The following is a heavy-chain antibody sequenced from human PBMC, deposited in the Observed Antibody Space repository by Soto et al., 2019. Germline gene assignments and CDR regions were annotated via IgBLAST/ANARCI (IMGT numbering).Heavy chain of an antibody. CDR1: GGSISSDDYY. J-gene: IGHJ4*02. CDR2: IFYSAST. V-gene: IGHV4-31*03. Sequence: PSETLSLTCTVSGGSISSDDYYWSWIRQHPGKGLEWIGYIFYSASTYYNPSLKSRVSISVDTSRNHFSLKLNSVTAADTAVYYCARAQAVAGTFCFDYWGRGTLVTVSS. CDR3: ARAQAVAGTFCFDY. D-gene: IGHD6-19*01.